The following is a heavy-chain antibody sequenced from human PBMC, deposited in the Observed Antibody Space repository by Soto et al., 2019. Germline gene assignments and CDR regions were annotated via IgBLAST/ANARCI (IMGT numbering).Heavy chain of an antibody. J-gene: IGHJ2*01. D-gene: IGHD2-15*01. CDR2: ISSSSSYI. CDR3: ARPPDCSVGSCYSGWYFDL. CDR1: GFTFSSYS. V-gene: IGHV3-21*01. Sequence: EVQLVESGGGLVKPGGSLRLSCAASGFTFSSYSMNWVRQAPGKGLEWVSSISSSSSYIYYADSVKGRFTISRDNAKNSLYLQMNSLRAEDTAVYYCARPPDCSVGSCYSGWYFDLWGRGTLVTVSS.